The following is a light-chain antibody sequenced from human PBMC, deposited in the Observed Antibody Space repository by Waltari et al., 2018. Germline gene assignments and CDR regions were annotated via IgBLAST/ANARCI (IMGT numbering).Light chain of an antibody. CDR2: NYN. J-gene: IGLJ1*01. CDR1: GFNSCINN. CDR3: AAWDDSLNGLS. V-gene: IGLV1-44*01. Sequence: QSVLTQPPSASGTPGQRDTTSCSGSGFNSCINNVNWSQQLPGTAPKLLIYNYNQRPSGVPVRFSGSKSGSSASLAISGLQSDDEAIYYCAAWDDSLNGLSFGTGTRVTVL.